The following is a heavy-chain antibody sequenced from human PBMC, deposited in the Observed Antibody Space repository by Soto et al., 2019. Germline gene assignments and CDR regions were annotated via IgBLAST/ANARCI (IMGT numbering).Heavy chain of an antibody. CDR1: GDTFTFYS. CDR3: ASSYGSGYRAFDY. Sequence: QVQLVQSGAEVKRPGSSVKVSCKASGDTFTFYSINWVRQAPGLGLEWMGRINPILSMSNYAQRFQGRVTRTADKXTSTAYMELSSLRSEDTAIYYCASSYGSGYRAFDYWGQGALVTVSS. CDR2: INPILSMS. D-gene: IGHD3-10*01. V-gene: IGHV1-69*02. J-gene: IGHJ4*02.